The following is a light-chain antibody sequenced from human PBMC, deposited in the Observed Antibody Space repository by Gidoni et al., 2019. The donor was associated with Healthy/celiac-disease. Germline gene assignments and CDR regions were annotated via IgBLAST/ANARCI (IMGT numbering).Light chain of an antibody. CDR3: QQYNNWPLT. V-gene: IGKV3-15*01. Sequence: EIVMTQSPAPLSVSPGERATLSCRASQSVSSNLAWYQQKPGQAPRLLIYGASTRATGIPARFSGSGSGTEFTLTISSLQSEDFAVYYCQQYNNWPLTFXPXTKVDIK. CDR2: GAS. CDR1: QSVSSN. J-gene: IGKJ3*01.